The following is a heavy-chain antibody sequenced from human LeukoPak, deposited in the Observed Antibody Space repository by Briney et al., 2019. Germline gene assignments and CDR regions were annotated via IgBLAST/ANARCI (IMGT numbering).Heavy chain of an antibody. CDR1: GGSISSGGYY. V-gene: IGHV4-31*03. CDR2: IYYSGST. D-gene: IGHD2-15*01. CDR3: ARGVGIGLLGPFFDY. Sequence: PSQTLSLICNVSGGSISSGGYYWSWIRQHPGKGLEWIGYIYYSGSTYYNPFLKSRVTISVDTSKNQFSLKLSSVTAADTAVYYCARGVGIGLLGPFFDYWGQGNLVTVSS. J-gene: IGHJ4*02.